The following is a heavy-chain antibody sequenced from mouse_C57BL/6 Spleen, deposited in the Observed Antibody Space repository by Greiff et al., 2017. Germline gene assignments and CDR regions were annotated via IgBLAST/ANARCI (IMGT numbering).Heavy chain of an antibody. D-gene: IGHD6-1*01. V-gene: IGHV10-1*01. Sequence: EVQRVESGGGLVQPKGSLKLSCAASGFSFNTYAMNWVRQAPGKGLEWVARIRSKSNNYATYYADSVKDRFTISRDDSESMLYLQMNNLKTEDTAMYYCVRHAPSHYAMDYWGQGTSVTVSS. CDR3: VRHAPSHYAMDY. CDR2: IRSKSNNYAT. J-gene: IGHJ4*01. CDR1: GFSFNTYA.